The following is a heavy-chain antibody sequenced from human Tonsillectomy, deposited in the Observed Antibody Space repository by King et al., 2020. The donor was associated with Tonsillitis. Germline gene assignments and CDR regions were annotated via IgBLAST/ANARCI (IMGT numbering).Heavy chain of an antibody. CDR3: AKAPHNSITVALFDP. CDR2: ISGSGGTT. D-gene: IGHD6-19*01. J-gene: IGHJ5*02. Sequence: EVQLVESGGGLIQPGGSLRLSCEVSGFTFSSFAMSWVRQAPGKGLEWVSSISGSGGTTYYADAVKGRFTISRDNSKNTLYLQMNSLRAEDTAIYYCAKAPHNSITVALFDPWGRGTQVTVSS. V-gene: IGHV3-23*04. CDR1: GFTFSSFA.